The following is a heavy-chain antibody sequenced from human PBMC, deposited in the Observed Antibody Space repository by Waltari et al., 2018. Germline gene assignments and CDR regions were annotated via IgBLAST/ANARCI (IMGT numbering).Heavy chain of an antibody. CDR1: GVGFSGQW. D-gene: IGHD2-21*02. V-gene: IGHV3-74*01. Sequence: EVQLVESGGGLVERGGSLRLYCAASGVGFSGQWQHWVRQHSEKGLVWVSLINTDGRSPTYADSVKGRFTISRDNAKNTLFLQMNSLRAEDTGVYYCVRDRTNAYCGSDCSPYWGQGTLVTVSS. CDR2: INTDGRSP. CDR3: VRDRTNAYCGSDCSPY. J-gene: IGHJ4*02.